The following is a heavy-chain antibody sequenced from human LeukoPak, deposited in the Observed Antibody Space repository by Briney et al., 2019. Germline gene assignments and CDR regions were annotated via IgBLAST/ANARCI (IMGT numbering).Heavy chain of an antibody. CDR1: GGSFSGCY. CDR3: ARGSQSLGYCSGGSCRAKIFDY. J-gene: IGHJ4*02. V-gene: IGHV4-34*01. CDR2: INHSGST. Sequence: SETLSLTCAVYGGSFSGCYWSWIRQPPGKGLEWIGEINHSGSTNYNPSLKSRVNISVDTSKNQFSLKLSSVTAADTAVYYCARGSQSLGYCSGGSCRAKIFDYWGQGTLVTVSS. D-gene: IGHD2-15*01.